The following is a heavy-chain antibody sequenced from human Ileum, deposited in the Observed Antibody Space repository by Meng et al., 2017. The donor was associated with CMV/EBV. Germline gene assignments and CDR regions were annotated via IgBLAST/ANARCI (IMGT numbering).Heavy chain of an antibody. Sequence: GSLRLSCTVSGDSITSGFYYWGWVRQPPGQGLEWIGSIHYSGTTFYTPSLRGRLTISVDTSKNQFSLYLSSVTAADTALYYCARDTDNHGALFDYWGLGTLVTVSS. CDR3: ARDTDNHGALFDY. D-gene: IGHD1-14*01. J-gene: IGHJ4*02. CDR1: GDSITSGFYY. V-gene: IGHV4-39*07. CDR2: IHYSGTT.